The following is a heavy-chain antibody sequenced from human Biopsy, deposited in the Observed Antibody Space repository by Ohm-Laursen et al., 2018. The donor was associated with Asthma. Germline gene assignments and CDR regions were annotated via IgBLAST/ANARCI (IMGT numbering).Heavy chain of an antibody. CDR2: HDHEEGGT. D-gene: IGHD4-17*01. Sequence: SVKVSCKISGYILTDLSIHWVRQAPGQGLEWMGGHDHEEGGTVYARRFQGRVTMTEDTSTDTAYMELSSLSSDDTAVYYCASDFPKDYVRYNFQFWGQGTLVTVSS. CDR1: GYILTDLS. CDR3: ASDFPKDYVRYNFQF. V-gene: IGHV1-24*01. J-gene: IGHJ4*02.